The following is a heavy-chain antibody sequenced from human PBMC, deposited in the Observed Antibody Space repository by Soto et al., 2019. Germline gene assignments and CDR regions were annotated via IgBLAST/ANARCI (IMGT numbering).Heavy chain of an antibody. Sequence: SQTLSLTCDISGDSVSSNSAAWNWISQTPSRGLEWLGRTYYRSKWYINYAVSVKSRITVNPDTSKNQFSLQLNSVTPEDTAVYYCARGSWDDVAGHYYMDVWGKGTTVTVSS. CDR1: GDSVSSNSAA. V-gene: IGHV6-1*01. CDR3: ARGSWDDVAGHYYMDV. J-gene: IGHJ6*03. CDR2: TYYRSKWYI. D-gene: IGHD1-1*01.